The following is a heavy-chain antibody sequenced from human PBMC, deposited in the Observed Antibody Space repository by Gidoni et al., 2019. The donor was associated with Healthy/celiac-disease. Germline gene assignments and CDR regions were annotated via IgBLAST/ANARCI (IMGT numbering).Heavy chain of an antibody. CDR3: AVYCSSTSCYEVVDY. D-gene: IGHD2-2*01. CDR1: GFSLSNARMG. J-gene: IGHJ4*02. CDR2: IFSNDEK. V-gene: IGHV2-26*01. Sequence: QVTLKESGPVLVKPTETLTLTCTVSGFSLSNARMGVSWIRQPPGKALEWLAHIFSNDEKSYSTSLKRRLTISKDTSKSQVVLTMTNMDPVDTATYYCAVYCSSTSCYEVVDYWGQGTLVTVSS.